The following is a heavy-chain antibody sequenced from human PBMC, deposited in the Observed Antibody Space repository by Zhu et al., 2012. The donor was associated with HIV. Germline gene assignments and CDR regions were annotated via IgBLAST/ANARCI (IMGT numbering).Heavy chain of an antibody. J-gene: IGHJ1*01. CDR2: ISWDGGST. CDR3: AKDISRRYSSGWHLSYFQH. D-gene: IGHD6-19*01. Sequence: EVQLVGSGGVVVQPGGSLRLSCAASGFTFDDYAMHWVRQAPRKGLEWVSLISWDGGSTYYADPVKGRFTISRDNSKNSLYLQMNSLRAEDTALYYCAKDISRRYSSGWHLSYFQHWGQGTLVTVSS. V-gene: IGHV3-43D*03. CDR1: GFTFDDYA.